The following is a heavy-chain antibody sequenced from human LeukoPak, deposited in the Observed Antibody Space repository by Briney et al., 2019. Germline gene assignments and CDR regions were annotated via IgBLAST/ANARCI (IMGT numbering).Heavy chain of an antibody. CDR3: ARWPGVEMATIS. J-gene: IGHJ4*02. Sequence: SETLSLTCTVSGGSISSGSYYWSWIRQPAGKGLEWIGRIYTSGSTNYNPSLKSRVTISVDTSKNQFSLKLSSVTAADTAVYYCARWPGVEMATISWGQGTLVTVSS. CDR1: GGSISSGSYY. CDR2: IYTSGST. D-gene: IGHD5-24*01. V-gene: IGHV4-61*02.